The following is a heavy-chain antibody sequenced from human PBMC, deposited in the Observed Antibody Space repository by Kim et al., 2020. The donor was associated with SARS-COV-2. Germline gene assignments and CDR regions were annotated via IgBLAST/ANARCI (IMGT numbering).Heavy chain of an antibody. J-gene: IGHJ6*02. CDR3: ARAHLKSWLVPYWGIYYGMDV. CDR1: GFTFSSYA. V-gene: IGHV3-30*04. CDR2: ISYDGSNK. Sequence: GGSLRLSCAASGFTFSSYAMHWVRQAPGKGLEWVAVISYDGSNKYYADSVKGRFTISRDNSKNTLYLQMNSLRAEDTAVYYCARAHLKSWLVPYWGIYYGMDVWGQGTTVTVSS. D-gene: IGHD6-19*01.